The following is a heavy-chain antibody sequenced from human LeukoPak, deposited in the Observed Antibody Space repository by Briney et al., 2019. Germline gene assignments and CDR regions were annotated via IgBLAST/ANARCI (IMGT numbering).Heavy chain of an antibody. CDR1: GGSISSYY. J-gene: IGHJ4*02. CDR3: ARQTGSGLFILP. CDR2: IHTSGST. Sequence: KPSETLSLTCTVSGGSISSYYWSWIRQPAGKGLEWIGRIHTSGSTNYSPSLKSRVTMSVDTSKNQFSLRLTSVTAADTAVYYCARQTGSGLFILPGGQGTLVTVSS. V-gene: IGHV4-4*07. D-gene: IGHD3/OR15-3a*01.